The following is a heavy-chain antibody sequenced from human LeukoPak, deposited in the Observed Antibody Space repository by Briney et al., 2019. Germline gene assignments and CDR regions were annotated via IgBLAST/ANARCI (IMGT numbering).Heavy chain of an antibody. D-gene: IGHD4-17*01. J-gene: IGHJ4*02. V-gene: IGHV3-53*01. CDR1: GFTVSSNY. CDR2: IYSGGST. CDR3: ARVAVRDYGDYVGDY. Sequence: PGGSLRLSCAASGFTVSSNYMSWVRQAPGKGLEWVSVIYSGGSTYYADPVKGRFTISRDNSKNTLYLQMNSLRAEDTAVYYCARVAVRDYGDYVGDYWGQGTLVTVSS.